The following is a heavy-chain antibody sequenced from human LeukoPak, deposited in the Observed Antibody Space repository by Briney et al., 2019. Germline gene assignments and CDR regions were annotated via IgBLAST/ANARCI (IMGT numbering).Heavy chain of an antibody. V-gene: IGHV1-69*06. D-gene: IGHD1-1*01. Sequence: ASVKVSCKASGGTFISYAISWVRQAPGQGLEWMGGIIPIFATATYAQKFQARVTITADKSTSTAYMELSSLRSEDMAVYYCARTWELDYWGQGTLVTVSS. J-gene: IGHJ4*02. CDR1: GGTFISYA. CDR3: ARTWELDY. CDR2: IIPIFATA.